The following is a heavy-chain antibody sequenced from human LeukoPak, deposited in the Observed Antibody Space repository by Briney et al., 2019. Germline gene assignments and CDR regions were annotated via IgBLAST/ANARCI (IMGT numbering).Heavy chain of an antibody. V-gene: IGHV3-7*01. Sequence: PGGSLRLSCAASGSIFTNYFMSWVRQAPGKGLEWVASIKHDGSEKYYVDSVRGRFTISRDNTMNSLYLQMSSLRAEDTAVYYCATDRGWRTSGYYLYYFEYWGQGTLVTVSS. J-gene: IGHJ4*02. CDR1: GSIFTNYF. CDR3: ATDRGWRTSGYYLYYFEY. D-gene: IGHD3-3*01. CDR2: IKHDGSEK.